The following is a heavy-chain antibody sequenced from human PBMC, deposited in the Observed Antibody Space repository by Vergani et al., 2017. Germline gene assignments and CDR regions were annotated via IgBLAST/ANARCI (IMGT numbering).Heavy chain of an antibody. V-gene: IGHV4-39*01. CDR1: GMSISNNNYY. CDR2: IYDSRNN. Sequence: QLQLQESGPRLVKPSETLSLTCSLSGMSISNNNYYWGWIRQPPGKGLAWIGSIYDSRNNNYSPSLKSRVSISVDTSKNQFSLNLTYVTAADTAVYYCARHLRQLARNDVFDSWGHGTLVTVSS. J-gene: IGHJ3*02. D-gene: IGHD6-6*01. CDR3: ARHLRQLARNDVFDS.